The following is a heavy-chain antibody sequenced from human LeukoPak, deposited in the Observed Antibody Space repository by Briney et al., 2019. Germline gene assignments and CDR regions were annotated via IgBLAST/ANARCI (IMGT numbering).Heavy chain of an antibody. J-gene: IGHJ6*03. D-gene: IGHD1/OR15-1a*01. CDR2: IRTDGTIT. Sequence: GGSLRLSCAASGFTFSSYWMHWVRQAPGKGLVWVSRIRTDGTITTYADSVKGRFSISRDNAKNTLYLQVNSLRVEDTAVYYWEREGTASKMAVGGKGTTFT. CDR3: EREGTASKMAV. CDR1: GFTFSSYW. V-gene: IGHV3-74*03.